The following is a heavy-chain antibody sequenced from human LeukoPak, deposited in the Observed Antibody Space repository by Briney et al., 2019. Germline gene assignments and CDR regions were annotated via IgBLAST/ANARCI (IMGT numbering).Heavy chain of an antibody. CDR3: AKEHSSRPYYFDY. CDR1: EFTFSTYW. D-gene: IGHD6-13*01. J-gene: IGHJ4*02. Sequence: GGSLRLSCAASEFTFSTYWMHWFRHPPGKRLVWVSRINPDGSTASYAGSVKGRFTISRDNSKNTLYLQMNSLRAEDTAVYYCAKEHSSRPYYFDYWGQGTLVTVSS. CDR2: INPDGSTA. V-gene: IGHV3-74*01.